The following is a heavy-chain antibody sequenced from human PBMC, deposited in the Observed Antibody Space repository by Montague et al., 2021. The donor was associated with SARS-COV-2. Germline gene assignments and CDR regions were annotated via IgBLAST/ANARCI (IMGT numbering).Heavy chain of an antibody. CDR3: ARVQGITMIVVVIGAFDI. D-gene: IGHD3-22*01. V-gene: IGHV4-31*03. J-gene: IGHJ3*02. CDR1: GGSISSGGYY. Sequence: TLSLTCTVSGGSISSGGYYWSWIRQHPGKGLEWIGYIYYSGSTHYNPSLKSRVIISVDTSKNQFSLKLSSVTAADTAVYYCARVQGITMIVVVIGAFDIWGQGTMVTVSS. CDR2: IYYSGST.